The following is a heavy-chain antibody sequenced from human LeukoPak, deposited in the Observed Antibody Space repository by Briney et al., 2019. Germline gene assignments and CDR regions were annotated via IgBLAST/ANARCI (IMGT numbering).Heavy chain of an antibody. V-gene: IGHV3-23*01. J-gene: IGHJ4*02. CDR1: GFTVSDNY. CDR2: VSDSGNTT. Sequence: GGSLRLSCAASGFTVSDNYMSWVRQAPGKGLEWVSAVSDSGNTTYYVGPVKGRFTISRDNSRNTLFLQMNSLRVEDTAVYYCAKLQKTSCYSAGDYWGQGTLVTVSS. CDR3: AKLQKTSCYSAGDY. D-gene: IGHD2-15*01.